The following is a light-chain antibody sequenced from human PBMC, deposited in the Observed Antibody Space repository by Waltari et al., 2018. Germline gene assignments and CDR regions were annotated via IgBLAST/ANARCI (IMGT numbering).Light chain of an antibody. CDR2: DVD. CDR3: CSFTSRSTWV. CDR1: STDVGGYNY. V-gene: IGLV2-14*01. J-gene: IGLJ3*02. Sequence: QSALAQPASVSGSPAQSLTISCTGTSTDVGGYNYVSWYQQHPGKAPKLLIFDVDNRPSGVSNRFSGSKSGNTASLTISGLQPEDESDYYCCSFTSRSTWVFGGGTKLTVL.